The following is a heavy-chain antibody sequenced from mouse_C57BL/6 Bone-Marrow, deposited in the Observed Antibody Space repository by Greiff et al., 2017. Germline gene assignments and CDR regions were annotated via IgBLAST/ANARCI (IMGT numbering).Heavy chain of an antibody. J-gene: IGHJ4*01. Sequence: VQLQQSGAELVRPGASVTLSCKASGYTFTDYEMHWVKQTPVHGLEWIGAIDPETGGTAYNQKFKGKAILTADKSSSTAYMALRSLTSEDSAVYYCTSAMDYWGQGTSVTVSS. V-gene: IGHV1-15*01. CDR1: GYTFTDYE. CDR3: TSAMDY. CDR2: IDPETGGT.